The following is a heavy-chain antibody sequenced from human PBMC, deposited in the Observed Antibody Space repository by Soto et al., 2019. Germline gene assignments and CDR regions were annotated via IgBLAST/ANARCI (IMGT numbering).Heavy chain of an antibody. CDR2: ISASGDIT. V-gene: IGHV3-23*01. CDR1: GFTFTTYA. Sequence: EVQLLESGGGLIQPGGSLRLSCAASGFTFTTYAMRWVRQAPGKGLEWVSAISASGDITYYADSVKGRFTISRDSSKNTLYMQMHGPRAEETAIYYCAKDSNLIPWGSNNWGQGTLVTVSS. J-gene: IGHJ4*02. D-gene: IGHD3-10*01. CDR3: AKDSNLIPWGSNN.